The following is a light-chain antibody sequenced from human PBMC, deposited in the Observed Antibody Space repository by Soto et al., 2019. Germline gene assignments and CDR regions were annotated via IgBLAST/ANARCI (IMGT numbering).Light chain of an antibody. CDR3: SSYTSSSTLYV. V-gene: IGLV2-14*01. J-gene: IGLJ1*01. CDR1: SSDVGDNNY. Sequence: QSVLTQPASVSGSPGQSITISCTGTSSDVGDNNYVSWYQQHPGKAPKLMIYDVTHRPSGISNRFSGSKSGNTASLTISGLQAEDEADYYCSSYTSSSTLYVSGTGTKLTVL. CDR2: DVT.